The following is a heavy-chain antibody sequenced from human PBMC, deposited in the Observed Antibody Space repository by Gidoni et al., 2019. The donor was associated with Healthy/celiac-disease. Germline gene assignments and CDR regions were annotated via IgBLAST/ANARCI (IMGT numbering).Heavy chain of an antibody. V-gene: IGHV3-21*01. Sequence: EVQLVASGGGMVKPGGSLSLSCAASGFTFSSYSMNCVRQSPGKGLEWVSSISSSSRYIYYADSVKGRFTIARDNAKNSLYLQMNSLRAEDTAVYYCARDQGIAAAGTVDYWGQGTLVTVSS. CDR2: ISSSSRYI. CDR3: ARDQGIAAAGTVDY. D-gene: IGHD6-13*01. CDR1: GFTFSSYS. J-gene: IGHJ4*02.